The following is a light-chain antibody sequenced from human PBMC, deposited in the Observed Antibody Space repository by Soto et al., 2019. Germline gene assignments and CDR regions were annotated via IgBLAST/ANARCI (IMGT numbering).Light chain of an antibody. CDR3: QQYGSSPGT. J-gene: IGKJ1*01. CDR2: GAS. Sequence: IVLTQSPCTLSLSPGERATLSCRASLSVSSSYLAWYQQKPGQAPRLLIYGASSRATGIPDRFSGSGSGTDFTLTISRLEPEDFAVYYCQQYGSSPGTFGQGTKV. V-gene: IGKV3-20*01. CDR1: LSVSSSY.